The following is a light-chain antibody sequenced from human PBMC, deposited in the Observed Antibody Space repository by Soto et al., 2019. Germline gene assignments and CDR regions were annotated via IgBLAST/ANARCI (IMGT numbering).Light chain of an antibody. CDR3: QQRKDWPLT. V-gene: IGKV3-11*01. Sequence: EIVLTQSPATLSLSPGERATLSCRPSQSITSYLAWYQQKPGQAPRLLIYDASNRATGIPARFSGSGSGTDFTLTISSLEPEDFAVYYCQQRKDWPLTFGGGTKVDIK. J-gene: IGKJ4*01. CDR2: DAS. CDR1: QSITSY.